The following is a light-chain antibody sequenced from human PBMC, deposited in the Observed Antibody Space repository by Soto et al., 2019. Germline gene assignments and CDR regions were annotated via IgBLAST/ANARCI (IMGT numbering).Light chain of an antibody. J-gene: IGKJ4*01. CDR3: QQYNDWPLT. Sequence: DIVLTQSPATLSLSPGERATLSCRASQSVSDNLAWYQQKPGQAPRLLIYGASIRATDIPARFSGSGSGTEFSLTISSLQSEDFAVYYCQQYNDWPLTFGGGTKVDIK. V-gene: IGKV3D-15*01. CDR2: GAS. CDR1: QSVSDN.